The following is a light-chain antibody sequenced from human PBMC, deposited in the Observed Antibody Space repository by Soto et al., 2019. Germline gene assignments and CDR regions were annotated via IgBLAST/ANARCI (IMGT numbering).Light chain of an antibody. Sequence: QSALTQPASVSGSPGQSITISCTGTSSDVGGYNYVSWYQQHPGKAPKLMIYEVSNRPSGVSNRFSGPKSGNTASLTISGLQAEDEADYYCSSYTSSSTLHVFXTGTKLTVL. CDR2: EVS. CDR1: SSDVGGYNY. J-gene: IGLJ1*01. V-gene: IGLV2-14*01. CDR3: SSYTSSSTLHV.